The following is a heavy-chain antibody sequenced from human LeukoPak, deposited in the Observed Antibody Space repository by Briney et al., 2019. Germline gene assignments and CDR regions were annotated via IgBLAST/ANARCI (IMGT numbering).Heavy chain of an antibody. CDR3: ARGRGYSYGYLDY. J-gene: IGHJ4*02. Sequence: PSETLSLTCTVSGGSISSYYRSWIRQPPGKGLEWIGYIYYSGSTNYNPSLKSRVTISVDTSKNQFSLKLSSVTAADTAVYYCARGRGYSYGYLDYWGQGTLVTVSS. V-gene: IGHV4-59*01. D-gene: IGHD5-18*01. CDR2: IYYSGST. CDR1: GGSISSYY.